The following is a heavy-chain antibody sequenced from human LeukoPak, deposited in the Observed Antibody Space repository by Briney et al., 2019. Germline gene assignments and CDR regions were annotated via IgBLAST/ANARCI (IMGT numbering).Heavy chain of an antibody. CDR2: IYYSGST. V-gene: IGHV4-59*01. D-gene: IGHD3-3*02. CDR1: GGSTSSYY. Sequence: SETLSLTCTVSGGSTSSYYWSWIRQPPGKGLEWIGYIYYSGSTNYNPSLKSRVTISVDTSKNQFSLKLSSVTAADTAVYYCARDSRHSFDYWGQGTLVTVSS. J-gene: IGHJ4*02. CDR3: ARDSRHSFDY.